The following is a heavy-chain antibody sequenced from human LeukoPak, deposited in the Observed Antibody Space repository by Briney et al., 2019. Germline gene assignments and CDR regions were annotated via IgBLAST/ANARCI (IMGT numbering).Heavy chain of an antibody. CDR1: GFTFDDYA. J-gene: IGHJ4*02. Sequence: QPGRSLRLSCAASGFTFDDYAMHWVRQAPGKGLEWVAVISYDGSNKYYADSVKGRFTISRDNSKNTLYLQMNSLRAEDTAVYYCARGVSGWPDYWGQGTLVTVSS. V-gene: IGHV3-30*04. CDR2: ISYDGSNK. CDR3: ARGVSGWPDY. D-gene: IGHD6-19*01.